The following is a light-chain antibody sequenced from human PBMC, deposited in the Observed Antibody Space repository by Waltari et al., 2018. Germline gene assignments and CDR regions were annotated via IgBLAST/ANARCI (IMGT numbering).Light chain of an antibody. CDR3: QNHERLPAT. Sequence: ELVLTQSPGTLSLSPGARATLSCSVSQSVSKYLAWYQQRPGQAPRLLIYAASTRATGIPDRFSGSGYGTDFSLIISRLEPEDFAVYYCQNHERLPATFGQGTKVEIK. CDR2: AAS. V-gene: IGKV3-20*01. CDR1: QSVSKY. J-gene: IGKJ1*01.